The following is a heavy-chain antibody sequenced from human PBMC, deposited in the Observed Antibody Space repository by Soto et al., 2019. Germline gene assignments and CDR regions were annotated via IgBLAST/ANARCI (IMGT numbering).Heavy chain of an antibody. CDR3: AHSVVAGLGYYFDY. CDR1: GFSLSTTRVA. CDR2: IYWDDDK. V-gene: IGHV2-5*02. D-gene: IGHD6-19*01. J-gene: IGHJ4*02. Sequence: QITLKESGPTLVKPTQTLTLTCTFSGFSLSTTRVAVGWIRQPPGKALEWLALIYWDDDKRYSPFLKSRLTITKDTSQNQVVLTMTNMDPLDPATYYCAHSVVAGLGYYFDYWGQGTLVTVSS.